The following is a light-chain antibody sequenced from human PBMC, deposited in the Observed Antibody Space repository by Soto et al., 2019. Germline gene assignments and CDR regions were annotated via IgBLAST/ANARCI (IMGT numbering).Light chain of an antibody. Sequence: DIQMTQFPPTLSASVGDRVTITCRASQTINSCVAWYHQKPGKAPKLLIYDASNLEGGVPSKFSGRGYGSEFTLTINFLQTDDSGTYFCQHSHSHPITFGGGTKLEI. CDR1: QTINSC. J-gene: IGKJ4*01. CDR3: QHSHSHPIT. CDR2: DAS. V-gene: IGKV1-5*01.